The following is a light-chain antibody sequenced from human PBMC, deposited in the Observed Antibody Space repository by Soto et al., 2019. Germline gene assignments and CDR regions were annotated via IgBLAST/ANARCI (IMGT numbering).Light chain of an antibody. CDR1: SSNIGAGYD. J-gene: IGLJ3*02. V-gene: IGLV1-40*01. Sequence: QSVLTQPPSVSGAPGQRVTISCTGSSSNIGAGYDVHWYQQLPGTAPKLLIYGNSNRPSGVPDRFSGSKSGTSASLAITGLHAEDEADYYCQSYDSSLSGWVFGGGTTLTVL. CDR3: QSYDSSLSGWV. CDR2: GNS.